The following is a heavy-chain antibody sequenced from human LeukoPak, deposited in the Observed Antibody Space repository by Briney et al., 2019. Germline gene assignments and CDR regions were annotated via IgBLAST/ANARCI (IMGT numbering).Heavy chain of an antibody. D-gene: IGHD2-15*01. CDR1: GYSFTSYW. Sequence: GESLKISCQGSGYSFTSYWIGWVRQMPGKGLEWMGIIYPGDSDTRYSPSFQGQVTISADKSISTAYLQWSSLKASDTAMYYCARRDGVVAAVYYFDYWGQGTLVTVSS. CDR2: IYPGDSDT. V-gene: IGHV5-51*01. CDR3: ARRDGVVAAVYYFDY. J-gene: IGHJ4*02.